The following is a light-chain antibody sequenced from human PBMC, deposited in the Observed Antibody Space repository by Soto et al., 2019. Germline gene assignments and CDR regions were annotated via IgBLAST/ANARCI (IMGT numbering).Light chain of an antibody. CDR1: SSDVGSYNR. CDR3: SSYTSSSTYV. Sequence: SVRTQPPSVSGSPGQSVTISCTGTSSDVGSYNRVSWYQQPPGTAPKLMIYEVSNRPSGVPDRFSGSKSGDTASLTISGLQAEDEADYYCSSYTSSSTYVFGTGTKVIVL. CDR2: EVS. J-gene: IGLJ1*01. V-gene: IGLV2-18*02.